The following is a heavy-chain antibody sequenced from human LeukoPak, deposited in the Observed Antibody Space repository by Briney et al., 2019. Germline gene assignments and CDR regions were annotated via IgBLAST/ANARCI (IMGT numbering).Heavy chain of an antibody. D-gene: IGHD3-22*01. Sequence: SETLSLTCTVSGGSISSYYWSWIRQPAGKGLEWIGRIYTSGSTNYNPPLKSRVTMSVDTSKNQFSLKLSSVTAADTAVYYCARDGRDNYDTPGHDLWGQGTLVTVSS. J-gene: IGHJ4*02. CDR1: GGSISSYY. CDR2: IYTSGST. CDR3: ARDGRDNYDTPGHDL. V-gene: IGHV4-4*07.